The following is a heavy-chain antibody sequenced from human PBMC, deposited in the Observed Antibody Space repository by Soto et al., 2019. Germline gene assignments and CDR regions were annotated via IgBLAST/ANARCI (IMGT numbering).Heavy chain of an antibody. CDR1: GGSISRGGYY. V-gene: IGHV4-31*11. D-gene: IGHD3-10*02. Sequence: SETLSVPWAVSGGSISRGGYYWICIRQDPEKGLEWIAYMSYTGGTYYNPSLKSRINISLDTSKNQFSLNLSSVTAADTAVYDFARCLAQSVQYFFDYWGQGTLVTVSS. J-gene: IGHJ4*02. CDR2: MSYTGGT. CDR3: ARCLAQSVQYFFDY.